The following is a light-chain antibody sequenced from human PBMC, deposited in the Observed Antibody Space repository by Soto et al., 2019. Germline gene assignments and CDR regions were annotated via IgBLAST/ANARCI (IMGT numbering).Light chain of an antibody. CDR1: SSDVGGDNY. J-gene: IGLJ3*02. CDR3: SSYAGSNNLV. Sequence: QSVLTQPPSASGSPGQSVTISCTGTSSDVGGDNYVSWYQQHPGKAPKLMIYEVSKRPSGVPDRFSGSKSANTASLTVSGLQAEEEADYYCSSYAGSNNLVYGGGTKVTVL. V-gene: IGLV2-8*01. CDR2: EVS.